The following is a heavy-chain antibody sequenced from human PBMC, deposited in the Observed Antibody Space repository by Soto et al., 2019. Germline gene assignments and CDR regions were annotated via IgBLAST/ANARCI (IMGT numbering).Heavy chain of an antibody. CDR1: GFTFSSYA. CDR3: AKVSSSSVVVAATGFDFDY. J-gene: IGHJ4*02. Sequence: GGSLRLSCAASGFTFSSYAMSWVRQAPGKGLEWVSAISGSGGSTYYADSVKGRFTISRDNSKNTLYLQMNSLRAEDTAVYYCAKVSSSSVVVAATGFDFDYWGQGTLVTVSS. CDR2: ISGSGGST. D-gene: IGHD2-15*01. V-gene: IGHV3-23*01.